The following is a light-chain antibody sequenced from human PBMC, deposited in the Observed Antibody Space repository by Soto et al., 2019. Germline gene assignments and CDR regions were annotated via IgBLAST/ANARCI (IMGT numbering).Light chain of an antibody. CDR1: QSVSSN. V-gene: IGKV3-15*01. Sequence: EIMMTQSPGTLSASPGERATLSCMASQSVSSNLAWYHQKPGQAPRLLIYAVSTRATGIPARFSGSGSGTEFTLTISSLQSEDFAVYYCQQYNKWPLTFGQGTKVEIK. J-gene: IGKJ1*01. CDR2: AVS. CDR3: QQYNKWPLT.